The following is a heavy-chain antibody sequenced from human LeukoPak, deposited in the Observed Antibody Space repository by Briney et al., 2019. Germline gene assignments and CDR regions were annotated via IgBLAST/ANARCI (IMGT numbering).Heavy chain of an antibody. CDR1: GFSFSSYS. CDR3: AILTVTTLGMDV. Sequence: HPGGSLRLSCAASGFSFSSYSMNWVRQAPGKGLEWVSYISSSSSTIYYADSVKGRFTISRDNAKNSLYLQMNSLRDEDTAVYYCAILTVTTLGMDVWGQGTTVTVSS. D-gene: IGHD4-17*01. V-gene: IGHV3-48*02. CDR2: ISSSSSTI. J-gene: IGHJ6*02.